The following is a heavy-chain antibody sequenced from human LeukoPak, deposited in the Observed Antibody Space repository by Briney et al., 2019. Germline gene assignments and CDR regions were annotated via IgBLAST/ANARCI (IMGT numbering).Heavy chain of an antibody. J-gene: IGHJ3*02. Sequence: GGSLRLSCAASGFTFSSYAMHWVRQAPGKGLEWVAVISCDGSNKYYADSVKGRFTISRDNSKNTLYLQMNSLRAEDTAVYYCARDLWELLGRDAAAFDIWGQGTMVTVSS. CDR2: ISCDGSNK. V-gene: IGHV3-30*04. D-gene: IGHD1-26*01. CDR1: GFTFSSYA. CDR3: ARDLWELLGRDAAAFDI.